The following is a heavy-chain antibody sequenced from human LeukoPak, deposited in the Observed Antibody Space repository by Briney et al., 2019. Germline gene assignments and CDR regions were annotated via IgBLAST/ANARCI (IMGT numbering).Heavy chain of an antibody. J-gene: IGHJ6*02. V-gene: IGHV1-69*13. D-gene: IGHD2-15*01. CDR3: ASRSCSGGRCDSSYYYYYGMDV. CDR2: IIPIFGTA. CDR1: GGTLNSFA. Sequence: LVRVSCKASGGTLNSFAISWLRQAPGLGLEWMGGIIPIFGTANYAQKFQGGVTITADESTNTAYMELSSLRSEDTAVYYCASRSCSGGRCDSSYYYYYGMDVWGQGTTVTVSS.